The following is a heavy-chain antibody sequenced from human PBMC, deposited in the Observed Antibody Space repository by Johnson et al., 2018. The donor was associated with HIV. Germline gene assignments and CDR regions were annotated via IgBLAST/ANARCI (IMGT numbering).Heavy chain of an antibody. V-gene: IGHV3-13*01. CDR2: IGAAGDT. Sequence: VQLVESGGGLVQPGESLRLSCAASGFTFSTYDMHWVRQTTGKGLEWVSAIGAAGDTYYADSVKGRFTISRENAKNSLYLQMNTLRAGDTALYYCARVAAGRGGYYRDAFDLWGQGTLVTVSS. D-gene: IGHD3-22*01. CDR1: GFTFSTYD. CDR3: ARVAAGRGGYYRDAFDL. J-gene: IGHJ3*01.